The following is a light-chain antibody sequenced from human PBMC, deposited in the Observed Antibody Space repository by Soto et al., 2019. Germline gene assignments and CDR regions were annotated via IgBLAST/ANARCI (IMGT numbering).Light chain of an antibody. Sequence: EIVMTQSPATLSASPGERATLSCRASESVRSSFLAWYQQKPGQAPGFLIYGASTRATGIPARFSGSGSGTEFTLTINSLQSEDFAVYYCQQYSNWPLTFGGGTKVDI. CDR3: QQYSNWPLT. CDR2: GAS. J-gene: IGKJ4*01. CDR1: ESVRSSF. V-gene: IGKV3-15*01.